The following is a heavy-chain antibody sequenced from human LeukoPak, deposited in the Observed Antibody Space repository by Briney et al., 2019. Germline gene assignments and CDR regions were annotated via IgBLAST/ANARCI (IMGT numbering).Heavy chain of an antibody. Sequence: PSETLSLTCTVSGASISNYYWNWIRQPPGKGLEWIGSIYYTGSTYYNPSLKSRVTISVDTSKNQFSLKLSSVTAADTAVYYCARRYSYSSLPDYWGQGTLVTVSS. CDR2: IYYTGST. D-gene: IGHD6-19*01. J-gene: IGHJ4*02. V-gene: IGHV4-59*05. CDR1: GASISNYY. CDR3: ARRYSYSSLPDY.